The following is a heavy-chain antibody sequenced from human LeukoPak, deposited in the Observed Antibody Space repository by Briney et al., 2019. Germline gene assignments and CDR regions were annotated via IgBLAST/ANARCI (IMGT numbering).Heavy chain of an antibody. CDR1: GGTFSSYA. CDR3: ARAPRDSSGYYYYYMDV. D-gene: IGHD3-22*01. CDR2: IIPIFGTA. Sequence: RASVKVSCKASGGTFSSYAISSVRQAPGQGLEWMGGIIPIFGTANYAQKFQGRDTITADESTSTAYMELSSLRSEDTAVYYCARAPRDSSGYYYYYMDVWGKGTTVTVSS. V-gene: IGHV1-69*01. J-gene: IGHJ6*03.